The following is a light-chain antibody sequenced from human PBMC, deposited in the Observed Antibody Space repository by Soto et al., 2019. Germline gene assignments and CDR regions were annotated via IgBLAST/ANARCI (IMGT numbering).Light chain of an antibody. J-gene: IGLJ2*01. CDR3: SSYTTISTVV. CDR2: DVS. CDR1: SSDIGGYNY. V-gene: IGLV2-14*03. Sequence: QSVLTQPASVSGSPGQSITISCTGTSSDIGGYNYVSWYQQHPGKDPQLMIYDVSNRPSGLSNRFCGSKSGITASLTISGLQAEDAADYYCSSYTTISTVVFGGGIKLTVL.